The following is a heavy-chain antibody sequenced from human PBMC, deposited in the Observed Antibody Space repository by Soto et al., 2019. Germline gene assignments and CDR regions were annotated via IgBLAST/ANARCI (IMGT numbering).Heavy chain of an antibody. V-gene: IGHV3-23*01. J-gene: IGHJ5*01. CDR2: ISGSGANT. Sequence: GGSLRLSCAASDFTFNNHAMTWVRQAPGKGLEWVSTISGSGANTYYADSVKGRFSISRDTSKSTLYLQVNSLRVEDTAVYYCAKGARLASTSELTWFDSWGQGTLVTVSS. D-gene: IGHD2-2*01. CDR1: DFTFNNHA. CDR3: AKGARLASTSELTWFDS.